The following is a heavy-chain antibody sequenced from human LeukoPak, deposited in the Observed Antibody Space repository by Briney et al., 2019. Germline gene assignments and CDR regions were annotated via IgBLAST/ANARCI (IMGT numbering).Heavy chain of an antibody. J-gene: IGHJ4*02. CDR1: GFKVRDVW. CDR2: IKSKSDGRTT. CDR3: TTDPRH. Sequence: GGSLRLSCGASGFKVRDVWMSWVRQAPGRGLEWLGRIKSKSDGRTTDYVAPVKGRFTISRDDSKNTVSLQMNSLKTEDTAVYYCTTDPRHWGQGTLVTVSS. V-gene: IGHV3-15*01.